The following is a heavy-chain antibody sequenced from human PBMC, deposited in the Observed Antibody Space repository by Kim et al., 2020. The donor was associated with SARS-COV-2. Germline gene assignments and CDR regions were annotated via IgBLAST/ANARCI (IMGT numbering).Heavy chain of an antibody. Sequence: ASVKVSCKASGYTFTSYYMHWVRQAPGQGLEWMGIINPSGGSTSYAQKFQGRVTMTRDTSTSTVYMELSSLRSEDTAVYYCARGVMNDNVDTAMVTDYWGQGTLVTVSS. CDR1: GYTFTSYY. CDR3: ARGVMNDNVDTAMVTDY. J-gene: IGHJ4*02. D-gene: IGHD5-18*01. V-gene: IGHV1-46*01. CDR2: INPSGGST.